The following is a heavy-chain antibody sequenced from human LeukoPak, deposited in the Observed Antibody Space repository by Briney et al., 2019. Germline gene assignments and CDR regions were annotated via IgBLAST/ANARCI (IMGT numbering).Heavy chain of an antibody. CDR2: ISYDGSNK. J-gene: IGHJ4*02. Sequence: PGGSLRLSCAASGFTFSSYAMHWVRQAPGKGLEWVAVISYDGSNKYYADSVEGRFTISRDNSKNTLYLQMNSLRAEDTAVYYCQGRAMVTNDYWGQGTLVTVSS. D-gene: IGHD5-18*01. CDR3: QGRAMVTNDY. V-gene: IGHV3-30-3*01. CDR1: GFTFSSYA.